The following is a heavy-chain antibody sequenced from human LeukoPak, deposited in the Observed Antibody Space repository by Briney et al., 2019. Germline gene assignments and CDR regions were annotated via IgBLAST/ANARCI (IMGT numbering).Heavy chain of an antibody. Sequence: GRSLRLSCAASGFTFDDYAMHWVRQAPGKGLEWVSGISWNSGSIGYADSVKGRFTISRDNAKNSLYLQMNSQRAEDMALYYCAKGSFGSSSSALDYWGQGTLVTVSS. CDR3: AKGSFGSSSSALDY. CDR2: ISWNSGSI. V-gene: IGHV3-9*03. CDR1: GFTFDDYA. J-gene: IGHJ4*02. D-gene: IGHD6-6*01.